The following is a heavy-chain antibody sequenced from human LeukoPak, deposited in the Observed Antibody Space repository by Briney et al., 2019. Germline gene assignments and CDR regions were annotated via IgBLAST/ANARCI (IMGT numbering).Heavy chain of an antibody. CDR2: INPNSGGT. Sequence: ASVKVSCKASGYTFTGYYMHWVRQAPGQGLEWMGWINPNSGGTNYAQKFQGWVTMTRDTSISTAYMELSRLRSDDTAVYYCARGHVLRYFDWLFYPFDYWGQGTLVTVSS. V-gene: IGHV1-2*04. D-gene: IGHD3-9*01. CDR3: ARGHVLRYFDWLFYPFDY. CDR1: GYTFTGYY. J-gene: IGHJ4*02.